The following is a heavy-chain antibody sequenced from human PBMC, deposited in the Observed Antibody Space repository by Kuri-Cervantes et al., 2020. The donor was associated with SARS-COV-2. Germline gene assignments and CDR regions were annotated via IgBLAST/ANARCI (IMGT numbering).Heavy chain of an antibody. D-gene: IGHD3-3*01. CDR3: ARLPWPSYDFWSGYYSARENWFDP. J-gene: IGHJ5*02. CDR2: ISSSGSTI. Sequence: GESLKISCTASGFIFSDYYMSWIRQAPGKGLEWVSYISSSGSTIYYADSVKGRFTISRDNAKNSLYLQMNSLRAEDTAVYYCARLPWPSYDFWSGYYSARENWFDPWGQGTLVTVSS. CDR1: GFIFSDYY. V-gene: IGHV3-11*01.